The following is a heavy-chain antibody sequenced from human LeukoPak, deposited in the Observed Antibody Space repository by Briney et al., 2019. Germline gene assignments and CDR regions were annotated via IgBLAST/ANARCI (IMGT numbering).Heavy chain of an antibody. CDR1: GGSISSYY. Sequence: SETLSLTCTVSGGSISSYYWSWIRQPPGKGLEWIGYIYYSGSTNYNPSLKSRVTISVDTSKNQFSLKLSSVTAADTAVYYCARVGIAAAAPSFDYWGQGTLVTVSS. CDR3: ARVGIAAAAPSFDY. V-gene: IGHV4-59*01. CDR2: IYYSGST. J-gene: IGHJ4*02. D-gene: IGHD6-13*01.